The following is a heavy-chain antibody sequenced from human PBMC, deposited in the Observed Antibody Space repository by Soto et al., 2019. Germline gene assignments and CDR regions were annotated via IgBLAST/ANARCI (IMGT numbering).Heavy chain of an antibody. Sequence: GGSLRLSCAASGFTFSSYGMHWVRQAPGKGLEWVAVISYDGSNKYYADSVKGRFTISRDNSKNTLYLQMNSLRAEDTAVYYCAKNPYPRVGYDFWSGYPDYWGQGTLVTVS. V-gene: IGHV3-30*18. CDR3: AKNPYPRVGYDFWSGYPDY. D-gene: IGHD3-3*01. J-gene: IGHJ4*02. CDR2: ISYDGSNK. CDR1: GFTFSSYG.